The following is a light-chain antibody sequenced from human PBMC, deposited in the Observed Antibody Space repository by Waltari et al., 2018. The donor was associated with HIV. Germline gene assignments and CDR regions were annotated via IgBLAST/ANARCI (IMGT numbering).Light chain of an antibody. CDR2: EVV. Sequence: QSALTQPASVSGSPGQSITISCTGTSTDVGSYNLVSWYQQHPGKAPKLLIDEVVNRPSGVSNRFSGLQADDEADYYCCSYAGTTNFVVIFGGGTKLTVL. J-gene: IGLJ2*01. CDR1: STDVGSYNL. CDR3: CSYAGTTNFVVI. V-gene: IGLV2-23*02.